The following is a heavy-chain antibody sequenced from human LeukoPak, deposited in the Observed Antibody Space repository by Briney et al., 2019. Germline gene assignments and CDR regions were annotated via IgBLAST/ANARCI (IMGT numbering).Heavy chain of an antibody. V-gene: IGHV3-21*01. CDR2: ISSGSSYI. D-gene: IGHD2-21*02. CDR1: GFTFSSYS. J-gene: IGHJ5*02. CDR3: ARLVVTAILGFDP. Sequence: PGGSLRLSCAASGFTFSSYSMNWVRQAPGKGLEWVSSISSGSSYIYYADSVKGRFTISRDNAKNSLYLQMNSLRAEDTAVYYCARLVVTAILGFDPWGQGTLVTVSS.